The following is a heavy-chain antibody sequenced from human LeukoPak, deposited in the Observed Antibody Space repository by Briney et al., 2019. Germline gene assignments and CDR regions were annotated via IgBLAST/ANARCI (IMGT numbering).Heavy chain of an antibody. V-gene: IGHV3-21*01. D-gene: IGHD3-10*01. J-gene: IGHJ5*02. CDR2: ISSSSSYI. Sequence: GGSLRLSCAASGFTFSSYSMNWVRQAPGKGLEWVSSISSSSSYIYYADSVKGRFTISRDNAKNSLYLQMNSLRAEDTAVYYCARVGLVRGDPFDPWGQGTLVTVSS. CDR3: ARVGLVRGDPFDP. CDR1: GFTFSSYS.